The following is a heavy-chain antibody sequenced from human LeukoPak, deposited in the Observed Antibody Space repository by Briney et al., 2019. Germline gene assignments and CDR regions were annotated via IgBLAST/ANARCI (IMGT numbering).Heavy chain of an antibody. V-gene: IGHV4-4*07. J-gene: IGHJ6*03. Sequence: PSETLSLTCTVPGGSISSYYWCWIRQPAGKGREWIGRIYTSGSTNYNPSLKSRVTMSVDTSKNQFSLKLSSVTAADTAVYYCARDLGGILTGYSSGYYYYMDVWGKGTTVTVSS. CDR3: ARDLGGILTGYSSGYYYYMDV. CDR1: GGSISSYY. CDR2: IYTSGST. D-gene: IGHD3-9*01.